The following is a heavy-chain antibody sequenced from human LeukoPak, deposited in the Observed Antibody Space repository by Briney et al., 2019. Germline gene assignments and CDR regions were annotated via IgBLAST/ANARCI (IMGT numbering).Heavy chain of an antibody. J-gene: IGHJ4*02. Sequence: SETLSLTCTVSGGSISSSSYYWGWIRQPPGKGLEWIGSIYYSGSTYYNPSLKSRVTISVDTSKNQFSLKLSSVTAADTAVYYCARGLRRGIVVPAALGYWGQGTLVTVSS. CDR1: GGSISSSSYY. CDR2: IYYSGST. V-gene: IGHV4-39*01. CDR3: ARGLRRGIVVPAALGY. D-gene: IGHD2-2*01.